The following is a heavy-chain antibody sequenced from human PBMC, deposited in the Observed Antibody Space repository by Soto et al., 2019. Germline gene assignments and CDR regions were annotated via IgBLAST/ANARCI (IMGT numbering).Heavy chain of an antibody. CDR3: VSGDAWGVPLAY. D-gene: IGHD2-21*02. CDR1: GASINSGGYY. CDR2: IYFTGNT. J-gene: IGHJ4*02. Sequence: PSETLSITCTVSGASINSGGYYWNWVRLLPGRGLEWIGYIYFTGNTYYNPSLESRVTISLGTPQNQFSLELNSVSAADTAVYYCVSGDAWGVPLAYWGQGALVTVSS. V-gene: IGHV4-31*03.